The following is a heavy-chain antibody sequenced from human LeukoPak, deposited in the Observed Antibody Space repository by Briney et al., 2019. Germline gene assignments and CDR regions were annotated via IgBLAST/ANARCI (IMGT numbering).Heavy chain of an antibody. Sequence: SETLSLTCTVSGGSISTYYWSWIRQPPGKGLEWIGYVYYSGSTSYNPSLKSRVTISVDTSKNQFSLTLSYVTAADTAVYYCARRRGGDSNRSGDWYFNLWGRGTLVTVSS. CDR3: ARRRGGDSNRSGDWYFNL. J-gene: IGHJ2*01. V-gene: IGHV4-59*08. CDR2: VYYSGST. CDR1: GGSISTYY. D-gene: IGHD2-21*02.